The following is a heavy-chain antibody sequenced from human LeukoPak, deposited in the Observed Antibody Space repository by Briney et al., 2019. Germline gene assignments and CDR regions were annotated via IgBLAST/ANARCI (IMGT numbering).Heavy chain of an antibody. D-gene: IGHD3-10*01. J-gene: IGHJ6*03. CDR3: ASAPGREYYYYMDV. V-gene: IGHV4-31*01. CDR1: GGSISSGGYY. Sequence: SETLSLTCTVSGGSISSGGYYWSWIRQHPGKGLEWIGYIYYSGSTYYNPSLKSLVTISVDTSKNQFSLKLSSVTAAATAVYYCASAPGREYYYYMDVWGKGPTVTVSS. CDR2: IYYSGST.